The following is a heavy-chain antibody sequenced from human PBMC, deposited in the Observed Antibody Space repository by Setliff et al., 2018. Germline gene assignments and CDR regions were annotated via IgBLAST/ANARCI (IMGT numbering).Heavy chain of an antibody. V-gene: IGHV4-4*07. J-gene: IGHJ6*03. Sequence: SETLSLTCTVSGGSISSYDWSWIRQPAGKGLEWIGRIYTSGSTNYNPSLKSRVIMSVDTSKNQFSLKLSSVTAADTAVYYCARAGGGSSFTAYYYYYYMDVWGKGTTVTVSS. CDR2: IYTSGST. CDR3: ARAGGGSSFTAYYYYYYMDV. D-gene: IGHD6-13*01. CDR1: GGSISSYD.